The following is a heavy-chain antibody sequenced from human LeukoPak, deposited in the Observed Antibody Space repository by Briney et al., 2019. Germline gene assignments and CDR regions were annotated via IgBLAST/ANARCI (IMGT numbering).Heavy chain of an antibody. D-gene: IGHD2-15*01. CDR2: IYYSGST. V-gene: IGHV4-39*01. CDR3: ARATRSRSGGYKFDS. CDR1: GGSISSSSYY. Sequence: SETLSLTCTVSGGSISSSSYYWGWIRQPPGKGLEWIGSIYYSGSTYYNPSLKSRVTISVDTSKNQFSLKLQSLTAADTAVYYCARATRSRSGGYKFDSWGQGTLVTVSS. J-gene: IGHJ5*01.